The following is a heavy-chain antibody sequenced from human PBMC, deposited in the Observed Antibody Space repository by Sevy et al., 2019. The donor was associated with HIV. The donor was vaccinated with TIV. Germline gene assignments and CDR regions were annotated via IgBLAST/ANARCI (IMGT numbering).Heavy chain of an antibody. CDR1: GFTFSIYT. D-gene: IGHD2-8*01. Sequence: GGSLRLSCAASGFTFSIYTMSWVRQAPGKVLEWVSTFCFGGSKIYYADSVKGRFTISRDNSRNTVYLQMNSLRADDTAVYYCAREGCTQPHDYWGQGTLVTVSS. CDR2: FCFGGSKI. J-gene: IGHJ4*02. V-gene: IGHV3-23*01. CDR3: AREGCTQPHDY.